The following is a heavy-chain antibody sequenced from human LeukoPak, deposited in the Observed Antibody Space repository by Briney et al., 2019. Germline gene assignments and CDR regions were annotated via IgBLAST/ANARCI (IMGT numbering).Heavy chain of an antibody. V-gene: IGHV3-21*01. CDR1: GFTFSSYS. CDR2: ISSSSSYI. D-gene: IGHD3-10*01. Sequence: GGSLRLSCAASGFTFSSYSMNWVRQAPGKGLEWVSSISSSSSYIYYADSVKGRFTISRDNAKTSLYLQMNSLRAEDTAVYYCARALWFGESRFDYWGQGTLVTVSS. J-gene: IGHJ4*02. CDR3: ARALWFGESRFDY.